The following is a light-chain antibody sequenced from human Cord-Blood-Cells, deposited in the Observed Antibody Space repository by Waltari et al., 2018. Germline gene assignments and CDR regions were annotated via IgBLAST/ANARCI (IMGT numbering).Light chain of an antibody. CDR3: QQRSNWPPWT. CDR2: DAS. Sequence: EIVLTQSPATLSLSPGERATLSCRARQSVSSYLAWYQQKPGQAPRLLIYDASNRATVIPARFSGGGSGTDFTLTISSLEPEDFAVYYCQQRSNWPPWTFGQGTKVEIK. J-gene: IGKJ1*01. V-gene: IGKV3-11*01. CDR1: QSVSSY.